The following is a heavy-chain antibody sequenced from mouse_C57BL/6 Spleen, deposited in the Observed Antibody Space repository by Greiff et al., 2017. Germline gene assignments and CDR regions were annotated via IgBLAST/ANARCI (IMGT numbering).Heavy chain of an antibody. D-gene: IGHD1-1*01. V-gene: IGHV1-69*01. CDR2: IDPSDSYT. CDR3: ARYSYGSVLDY. CDR1: GYTFTSYW. J-gene: IGHJ2*01. Sequence: QVQLQQPGAELVMPGASVKLSCKASGYTFTSYWMHWVKQRPGQGLEWIGEIDPSDSYTNYNQKFKGKSTLTVDKSSSTAYMQLSSLTSEDSAVYYCARYSYGSVLDYWGQGTTLTVSS.